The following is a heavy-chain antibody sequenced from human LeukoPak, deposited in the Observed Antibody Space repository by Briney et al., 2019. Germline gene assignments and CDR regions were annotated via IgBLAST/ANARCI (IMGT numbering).Heavy chain of an antibody. CDR3: ARNGEYKYGYGFDY. D-gene: IGHD5-18*01. Sequence: GGSLRLSCAASGFSVNNLYMSWVRQAPGKGLEWVSVIYSGDRTYYADSVKGRFTISRDTSKNTVYLQMKSLRPEETAVYYRARNGEYKYGYGFDYWGQGTLVTVSS. CDR2: IYSGDRT. CDR1: GFSVNNLY. V-gene: IGHV3-66*01. J-gene: IGHJ4*02.